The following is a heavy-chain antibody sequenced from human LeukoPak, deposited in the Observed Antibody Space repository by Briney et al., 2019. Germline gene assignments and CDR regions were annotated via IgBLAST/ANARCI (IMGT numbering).Heavy chain of an antibody. CDR2: IRYDGSDK. CDR1: GFTFSSYG. Sequence: PGGSLRLSCAASGFTFSSYGIHWVRQAPVKGLEWVAFIRYDGSDKYFADIVKGRFTISRDNSKNTVYLQMNSLRAEDTAVYYCAKGSSTYSITSYWYFDLWGRGTLVTVSS. CDR3: AKGSSTYSITSYWYFDL. D-gene: IGHD6-13*01. V-gene: IGHV3-30*02. J-gene: IGHJ2*01.